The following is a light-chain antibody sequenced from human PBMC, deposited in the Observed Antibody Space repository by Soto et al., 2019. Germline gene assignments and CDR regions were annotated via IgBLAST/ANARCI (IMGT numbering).Light chain of an antibody. CDR1: SSDVGGYNY. CDR3: SSYTGSSTLGV. Sequence: QSALTQPASASGSPGQSITISCTGTSSDVGGYNYVSWYQQHPGKAPKLMIYEVSNRPSGVSNRFSGSKSGNTASLTISGLQAADEDDYYCSSYTGSSTLGVFGGGTKLTVL. J-gene: IGLJ2*01. CDR2: EVS. V-gene: IGLV2-14*01.